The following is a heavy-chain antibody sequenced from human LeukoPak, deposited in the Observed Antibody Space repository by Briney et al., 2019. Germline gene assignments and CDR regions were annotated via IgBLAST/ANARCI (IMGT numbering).Heavy chain of an antibody. V-gene: IGHV3-15*01. D-gene: IGHD3-22*01. CDR3: TTEAYYYDSGAIKYFDY. CDR1: GFTFKNAW. Sequence: GESLRLSCAASGFTFKNAWMSWVRQAPGKGLEWVGRIKSKTDGGATHYAAPVKGRFTISRDDSKNTLYLQMNSLKTEDTAVYYCTTEAYYYDSGAIKYFDYWGQGTLVTVSS. J-gene: IGHJ4*02. CDR2: IKSKTDGGAT.